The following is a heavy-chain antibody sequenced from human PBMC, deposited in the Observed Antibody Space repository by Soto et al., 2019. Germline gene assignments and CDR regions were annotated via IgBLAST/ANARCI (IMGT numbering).Heavy chain of an antibody. D-gene: IGHD4-17*01. J-gene: IGHJ5*02. CDR3: ARAPWWDYENNWFDP. CDR2: INAGNGNT. V-gene: IGHV1-3*01. CDR1: GYTFTSYA. Sequence: ASVKVSCKASGYTFTSYAMHWVRQAPGQRLEWMGWINAGNGNTKYSQKFQGRVTITRDTSASTAYMELSSLRSEDTAVYYCARAPWWDYENNWFDPWGQGTLVTVCS.